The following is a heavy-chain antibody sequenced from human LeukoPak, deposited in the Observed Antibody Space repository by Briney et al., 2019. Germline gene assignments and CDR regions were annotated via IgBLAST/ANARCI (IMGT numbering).Heavy chain of an antibody. D-gene: IGHD3-10*01. CDR2: IYTSGST. J-gene: IGHJ5*02. CDR1: GGSISSGSYY. CDR3: ARDRRPVRGVTTNWFDP. Sequence: SQTLSLTCTVSGGSISSGSYYWSWIRQPAGKGLEWIGRIYTSGSTNYNPSLKSRVTISVDTSKNQFSLKLSSVTAADTAVYYCARDRRPVRGVTTNWFDPWGQGTLVTVSS. V-gene: IGHV4-61*02.